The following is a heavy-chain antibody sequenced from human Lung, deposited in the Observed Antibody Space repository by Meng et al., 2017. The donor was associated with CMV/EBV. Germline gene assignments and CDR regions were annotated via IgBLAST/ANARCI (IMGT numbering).Heavy chain of an antibody. J-gene: IGHJ4*02. CDR3: AREPYDYDSSLDY. CDR2: INSVGSST. Sequence: GESLKISCAASGFTFSSTWMHWVRQAPGKGLVWVSRINSVGSSTIYADSVKGRFTISIDNAKNTLYLQMNSLRSEDTAVYYCAREPYDYDSSLDYWRQGTLVTVSS. D-gene: IGHD3-22*01. V-gene: IGHV3-74*01. CDR1: GFTFSSTW.